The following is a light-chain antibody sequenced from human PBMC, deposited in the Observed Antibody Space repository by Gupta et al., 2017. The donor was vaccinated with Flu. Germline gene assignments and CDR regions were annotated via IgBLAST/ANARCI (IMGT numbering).Light chain of an antibody. J-gene: IGLJ3*02. Sequence: GQTARSTVAGNNIGSENVHWYQQKPGQAPVLLVCDDSDRHSGIPERFSGSKSGNTATVTISRVEAGDEADYYCHVWETNNDNWVFGGGTRLTVL. V-gene: IGLV3-21*02. CDR1: NIGSEN. CDR3: HVWETNNDNWV. CDR2: DDS.